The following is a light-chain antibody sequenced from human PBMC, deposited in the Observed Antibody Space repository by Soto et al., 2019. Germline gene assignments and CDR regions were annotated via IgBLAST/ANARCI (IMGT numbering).Light chain of an antibody. CDR3: QQRYSTPPT. J-gene: IGKJ2*01. Sequence: DIKMTQSPSSLSASVGDRVTITCRASQYISNYLNWYQQKSGTAPKLLIHTASTLQSGVPSRFSGRGSGPDSTLTISSVQPDDFAIYFCQQRYSTPPTFVQGTTVEIK. V-gene: IGKV1-39*01. CDR2: TAS. CDR1: QYISNY.